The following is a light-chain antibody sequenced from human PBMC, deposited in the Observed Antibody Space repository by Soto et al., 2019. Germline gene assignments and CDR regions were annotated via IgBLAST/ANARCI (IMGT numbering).Light chain of an antibody. CDR3: QQSDVSPRT. CDR2: AAS. CDR1: QNIKTH. V-gene: IGKV1-39*01. J-gene: IGKJ1*01. Sequence: DIQMTQSPSSLSASVGDSVTITCRASQNIKTHLNWYQQKPGKAPNLLIYAASSLHSGVPSRFSGSGYGTDFTLTITSLQLEDFATYYCQQSDVSPRTFGQGTKVDIK.